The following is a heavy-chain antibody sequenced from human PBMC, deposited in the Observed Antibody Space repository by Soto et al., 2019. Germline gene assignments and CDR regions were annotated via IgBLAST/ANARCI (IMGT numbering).Heavy chain of an antibody. J-gene: IGHJ4*02. CDR2: ISYDGSNK. V-gene: IGHV3-30*18. CDR3: AKALAVAGPFDY. CDR1: GFNFSSYG. Sequence: QVQLVESGGGVVQPGRSLRLSCAASGFNFSSYGMHWVRQAPGKGLEWVAVISYDGSNKYYADSVKGRFTISRDNSKNTLYLQMNSLRAEDTAVYYCAKALAVAGPFDYWGQGTLVTVSS. D-gene: IGHD6-19*01.